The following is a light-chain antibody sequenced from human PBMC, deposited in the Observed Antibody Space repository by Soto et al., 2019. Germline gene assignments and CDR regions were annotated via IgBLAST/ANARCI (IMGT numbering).Light chain of an antibody. CDR2: AAS. CDR1: QGIGRW. J-gene: IGKJ2*01. CDR3: QQAISFPRT. V-gene: IGKV1-12*01. Sequence: DIQMTQSPSSVSASVGDRVTITCRASQGIGRWLAWYQQMPGKAPKLLIYAASTLQSGVPSRFSGSGSGTDFTLTISSLQPEDFATYYCQQAISFPRTFGQGTKLDI.